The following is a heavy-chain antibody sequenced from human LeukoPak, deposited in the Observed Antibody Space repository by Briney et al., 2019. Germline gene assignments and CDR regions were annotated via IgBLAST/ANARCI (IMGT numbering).Heavy chain of an antibody. CDR1: GFTFDDYG. CDR2: INWNGGST. V-gene: IGHV3-20*04. Sequence: PGGSLRLSCAASGFTFDDYGMSWARQAPGKGLEWVSGINWNGGSTGYADSVKGRFTISRDNAKNSLYLQMNSLRAEDTALYYCARLGIAAAGRPFDYCGQGTLVTVSS. J-gene: IGHJ4*02. CDR3: ARLGIAAAGRPFDY. D-gene: IGHD6-13*01.